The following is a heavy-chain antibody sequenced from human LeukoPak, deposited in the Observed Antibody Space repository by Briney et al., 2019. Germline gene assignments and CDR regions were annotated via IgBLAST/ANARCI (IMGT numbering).Heavy chain of an antibody. V-gene: IGHV4-59*01. CDR3: AREVQYYDGSGYSPIYLYYGMAV. D-gene: IGHD3-22*01. CDR2: IYYNGGT. J-gene: IGHJ6*02. CDR1: GGSFSGYY. Sequence: PSETLSLTCAVYGGSFSGYYWSWIRQPPGKGLEWIGYIYYNGGTNYNPSLKSRVTISVDTSKNQFSLKLSSVTAADAAVYFCAREVQYYDGSGYSPIYLYYGMAVWGQGTTVTVSS.